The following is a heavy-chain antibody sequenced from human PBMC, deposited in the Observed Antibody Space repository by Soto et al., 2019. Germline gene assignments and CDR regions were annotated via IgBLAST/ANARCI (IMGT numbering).Heavy chain of an antibody. CDR1: GYTFTSYG. CDR2: IIPIFGTA. D-gene: IGHD3-22*01. V-gene: IGHV1-69*13. CDR3: ARGRYYDSSGYPYYFDY. Sequence: VKVSCKASGYTFTSYGISWVRQAPGQGLEWMGGIIPIFGTANYAQKFQGRVTITADESTSTAYMELSSLRSEDTAVYYCARGRYYDSSGYPYYFDYWGQGTLVTVSS. J-gene: IGHJ4*02.